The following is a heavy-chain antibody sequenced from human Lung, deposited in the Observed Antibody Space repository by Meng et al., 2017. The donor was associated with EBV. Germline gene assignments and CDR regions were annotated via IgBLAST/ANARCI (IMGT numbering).Heavy chain of an antibody. CDR2: IYYSGST. Sequence: QLRLQESGPRLVNPSETLSLTCTVSGGSISSGNHYWSWIRQHPGKGLEYIGYIYYSGSTYYNPSLKSRVIISVDTSKNQFSLRLNSVTAADTAVYYCASLYGDSSVWYLDLWGRGTLVTVSS. D-gene: IGHD4-17*01. CDR3: ASLYGDSSVWYLDL. V-gene: IGHV4-31*03. J-gene: IGHJ2*01. CDR1: GGSISSGNHY.